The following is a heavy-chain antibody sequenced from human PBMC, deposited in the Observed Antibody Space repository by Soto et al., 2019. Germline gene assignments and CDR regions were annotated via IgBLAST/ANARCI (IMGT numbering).Heavy chain of an antibody. CDR3: ARDHKDTITFGGVIVDAFDI. V-gene: IGHV4-30-4*01. Sequence: SETLSLTCTVSGGSISSGDYYWSWIRQPPGKGLEWIGYIYYSGSTYYNPSLKSRVTISVDTSKNQFSLKLSSVTAADTAVYYCARDHKDTITFGGVIVDAFDIWGQGTMVTVSS. J-gene: IGHJ3*02. CDR2: IYYSGST. D-gene: IGHD3-16*02. CDR1: GGSISSGDYY.